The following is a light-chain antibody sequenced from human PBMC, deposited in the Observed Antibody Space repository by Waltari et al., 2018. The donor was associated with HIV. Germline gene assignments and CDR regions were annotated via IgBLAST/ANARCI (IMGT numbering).Light chain of an antibody. CDR1: QDINNY. J-gene: IGKJ4*02. V-gene: IGKV1-33*01. Sequence: DIQMTQSTYSLSASVGDRVTITCQARQDINNYLNWYKHKPGKAPKLLIYDASNLETGVPSRFSGSGSGTDLTFTISSLQPEDIATYYCQQYDNLPPLTFGGGTKVEIK. CDR2: DAS. CDR3: QQYDNLPPLT.